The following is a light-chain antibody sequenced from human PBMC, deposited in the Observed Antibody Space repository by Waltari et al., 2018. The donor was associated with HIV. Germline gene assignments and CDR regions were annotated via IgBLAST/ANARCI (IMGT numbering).Light chain of an antibody. CDR2: GAS. V-gene: IGKV3-20*01. CDR1: QSVSSSY. Sequence: DIVLTQSPGTLSLSPGERATLYGRASQSVSSSYLAWYQQKPGQAPRLLIYGASSRATGIPDRFSGSGSGTDFTLTISRLEPEDFAVYYCQQYGSSPPTFGQGTKVEIK. J-gene: IGKJ1*01. CDR3: QQYGSSPPT.